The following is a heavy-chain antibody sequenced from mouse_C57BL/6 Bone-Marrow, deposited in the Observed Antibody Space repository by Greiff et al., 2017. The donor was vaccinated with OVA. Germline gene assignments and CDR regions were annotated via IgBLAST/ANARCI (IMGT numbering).Heavy chain of an antibody. V-gene: IGHV1-42*01. J-gene: IGHJ3*01. CDR2: INPSTGGT. CDR3: ASPRYYGSSYAWFAY. CDR1: GYSFTGYY. D-gene: IGHD1-1*01. Sequence: VQLQQSGPELVKPGASVKISCKASGYSFTGYYMNWVKQSPEKSLEWIGEINPSTGGTTYNQKFKAKATLTVDKSSSTAYMQLKSLTSEDSAVYYCASPRYYGSSYAWFAYWGQGTLVTVSA.